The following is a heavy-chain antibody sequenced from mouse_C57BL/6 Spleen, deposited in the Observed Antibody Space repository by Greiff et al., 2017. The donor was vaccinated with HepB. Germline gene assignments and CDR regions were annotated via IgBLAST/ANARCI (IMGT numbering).Heavy chain of an antibody. V-gene: IGHV2-2*01. CDR1: GFSLTSYG. D-gene: IGHD2-5*01. CDR2: IWSGGST. J-gene: IGHJ3*01. Sequence: QVQLQQSGPGLVQPSQSLSITCTVSGFSLTSYGVHWVRQSPGKGLEWLGVIWSGGSTDYNAAFISRLSISKDNSKSQVFFKMNSLQADDTAIYYCARSLYSNYVGFAYWGQGTLVTVSA. CDR3: ARSLYSNYVGFAY.